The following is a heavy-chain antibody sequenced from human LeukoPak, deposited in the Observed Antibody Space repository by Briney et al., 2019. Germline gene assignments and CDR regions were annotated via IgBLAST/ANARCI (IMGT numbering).Heavy chain of an antibody. CDR3: ARDASMTYVDY. CDR1: GFTFRSYW. CDR2: INSDGSST. J-gene: IGHJ4*02. V-gene: IGHV3-74*01. D-gene: IGHD2/OR15-2a*01. Sequence: PGGSLRLSCAASGFTFRSYWMHWVRQAPGKGLVWVSRINSDGSSTSYADSVKGRFTISRDNAKNTLYLQMNSLRAEDTAVYYCARDASMTYVDYWGQGTLVTVSS.